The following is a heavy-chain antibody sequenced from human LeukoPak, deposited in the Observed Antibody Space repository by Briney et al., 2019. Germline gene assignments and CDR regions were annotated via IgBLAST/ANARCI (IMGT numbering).Heavy chain of an antibody. CDR1: GFTFSSYS. D-gene: IGHD6-13*01. Sequence: GGSLRLSCAASGFTFSSYSMNGVRQAPGKGLEWVSYISSSSSTIYYADSVKGRFTISRDNAKNSLYLQMNSLRAEDTAVYYCARDVDSSSWYTLAIDYWGQGTLVTVSS. CDR3: ARDVDSSSWYTLAIDY. CDR2: ISSSSSTI. V-gene: IGHV3-48*01. J-gene: IGHJ4*02.